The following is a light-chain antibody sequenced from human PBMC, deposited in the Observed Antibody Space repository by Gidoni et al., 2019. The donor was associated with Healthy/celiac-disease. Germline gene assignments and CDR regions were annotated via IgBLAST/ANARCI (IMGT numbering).Light chain of an antibody. V-gene: IGLV2-14*01. J-gene: IGLJ3*02. CDR1: SSDVGGYND. Sequence: QSALTQPASVSGSPGQSITISCTGTSSDVGGYNDVSWYQQHPGKAPKLMIYDVSNRPPGVSNRFSGSKSGNTAALTISGLQAEDEAEYYCSSYTSSSTPWVFGGGTKLTVL. CDR3: SSYTSSSTPWV. CDR2: DVS.